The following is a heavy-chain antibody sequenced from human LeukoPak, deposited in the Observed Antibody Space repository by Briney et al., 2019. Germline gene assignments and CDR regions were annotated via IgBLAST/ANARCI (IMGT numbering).Heavy chain of an antibody. CDR1: GFNFPKFW. CDR3: ARGDAFSGDH. Sequence: GGSLRLSCAVSGFNFPKFWMSWVRQAPGRGLEWVANTQPEGNEKFYVESVKVRFTISRDNTKDLLFLQMNDLRVEDTGVYYCARGDAFSGDHWGQGTQVTVST. J-gene: IGHJ4*02. CDR2: TQPEGNEK. V-gene: IGHV3-7*03. D-gene: IGHD3-16*01.